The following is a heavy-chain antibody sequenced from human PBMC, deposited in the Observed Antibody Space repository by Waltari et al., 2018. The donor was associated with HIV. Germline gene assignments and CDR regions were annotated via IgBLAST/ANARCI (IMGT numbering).Heavy chain of an antibody. CDR1: GFTFSDYY. CDR3: VRDNHDFWSGHYFDS. J-gene: IGHJ4*02. D-gene: IGHD3-3*01. CDR2: ISSSGGTT. Sequence: QVQLVESGGGLVQPGGSLTLSGAASGFTFSDYYMSWIRQAPGKGLEWLSYISSSGGTTYYAESVRGRFTISRDSAKHSLFLQMNSLRAEDTAVYYCVRDNHDFWSGHYFDSWGQGTLVTVSS. V-gene: IGHV3-11*01.